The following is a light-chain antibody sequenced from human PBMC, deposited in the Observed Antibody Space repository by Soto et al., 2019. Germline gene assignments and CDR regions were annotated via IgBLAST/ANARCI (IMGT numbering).Light chain of an antibody. J-gene: IGLJ1*01. CDR2: GNT. CDR3: AAWDDSLRGYV. Sequence: QSVLSQPPSASGTPGQRVTISCSGSSSNIGRNYIYWHQQLPGTAPKPLIYGNTQRPSGVPDRFSGSKSGTSVSLAISGLRSEDEADYYCAAWDDSLRGYVFETGTKVTVL. V-gene: IGLV1-47*02. CDR1: SSNIGRNY.